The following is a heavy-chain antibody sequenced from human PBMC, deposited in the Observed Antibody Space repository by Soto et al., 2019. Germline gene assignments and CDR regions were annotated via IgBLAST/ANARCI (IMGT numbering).Heavy chain of an antibody. J-gene: IGHJ4*01. Sequence: PGGSLRLSCAASGFTVSDCEMSWVRQAPGKGQEWISYMNTGGACRKYADSVRGRFTISRESATNKVYLQMKSLMEEDKAVYYCARENHGDAFDFWGHGTLVTVSS. CDR3: ARENHGDAFDF. V-gene: IGHV3-48*03. D-gene: IGHD4-17*01. CDR1: GFTVSDCE. CDR2: MNTGGACR.